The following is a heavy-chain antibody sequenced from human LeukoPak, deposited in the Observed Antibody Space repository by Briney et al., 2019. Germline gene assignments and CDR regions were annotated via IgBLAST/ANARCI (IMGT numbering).Heavy chain of an antibody. CDR2: ISSTSSYI. Sequence: PGGSLRLSCAASGFTFSSYSMNWVRQAPGKGLEWVSSISSTSSYIYYADSVKGRFTISRDNAKNSLYLQMNSLRAEDTAVYYCARRPFPPTTEPTSYYYMDVWGKGTTVTVSS. D-gene: IGHD4-11*01. J-gene: IGHJ6*03. CDR1: GFTFSSYS. V-gene: IGHV3-21*01. CDR3: ARRPFPPTTEPTSYYYMDV.